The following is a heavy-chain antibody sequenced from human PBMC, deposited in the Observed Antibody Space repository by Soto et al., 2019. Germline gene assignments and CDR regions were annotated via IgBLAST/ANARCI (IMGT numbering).Heavy chain of an antibody. D-gene: IGHD3-22*01. CDR2: ISDYNGNT. V-gene: IGHV1-18*01. CDR3: AREAVTMIVPQPADY. J-gene: IGHJ4*02. CDR1: GYTFTSYG. Sequence: QVQLVQSGAEVKKPGASVKVSCKASGYTFTSYGISWVRQAPGQGLEWMGWISDYNGNTNYAQKLQGRVTMTTDTSTSTAYMELRSLRSDDTAAYYCAREAVTMIVPQPADYWGQGTLVTVSS.